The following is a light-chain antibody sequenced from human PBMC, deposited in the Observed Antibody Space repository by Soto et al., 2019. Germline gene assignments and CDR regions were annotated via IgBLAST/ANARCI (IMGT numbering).Light chain of an antibody. J-gene: IGKJ1*01. V-gene: IGKV4-1*01. CDR2: WAS. CDR1: QSVLYSSNNKNY. Sequence: IVMTQSPDSLAVSLGERATINCKSSQSVLYSSNNKNYLAWYQQKPGQPPKLLIYWASTRESGVPDRFSGSGSGTDFTLTISSLQAEDVAVYYCQQYNGTPRTFGQGTKVDIK. CDR3: QQYNGTPRT.